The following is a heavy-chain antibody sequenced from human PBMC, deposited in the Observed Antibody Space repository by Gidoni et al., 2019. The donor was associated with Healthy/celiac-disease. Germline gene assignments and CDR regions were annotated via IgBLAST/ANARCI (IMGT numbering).Heavy chain of an antibody. D-gene: IGHD2-2*02. V-gene: IGHV1-8*01. J-gene: IGHJ5*02. CDR3: ARGFIVVVPAAIPLDP. Sequence: QVQLVQSGAEVKKPGASVKVSCTAAGYTFTSYDINWVRQATGQGLEWMGWMNPNSGNTGYAQKFQGRVTMTRNTSISTAYMELSSLRSEDTAVSYCARGFIVVVPAAIPLDPWGQGTLVTVSS. CDR2: MNPNSGNT. CDR1: GYTFTSYD.